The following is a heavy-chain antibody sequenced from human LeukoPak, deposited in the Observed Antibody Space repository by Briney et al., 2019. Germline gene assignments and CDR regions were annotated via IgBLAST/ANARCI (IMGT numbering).Heavy chain of an antibody. CDR1: GFTFSNAW. CDR3: PTERTGTDYYYYYMDV. Sequence: GGSLRLSCAASGFTFSNAWMSWVRQAPGKGLEWVGRIKSKTDGGTTDYAAPVKGRFTISRDDSKNTLYLQMNSLKTEDTAVYYCPTERTGTDYYYYYMDVWGKGTTVTVSS. CDR2: IKSKTDGGTT. D-gene: IGHD1-7*01. J-gene: IGHJ6*03. V-gene: IGHV3-15*01.